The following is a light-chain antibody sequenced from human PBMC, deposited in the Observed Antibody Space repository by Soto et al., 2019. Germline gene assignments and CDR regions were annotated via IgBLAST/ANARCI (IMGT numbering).Light chain of an antibody. Sequence: QSVLTQSPSASASLGASVKLTCTLSSGHSNNAIAWHQQQPEKGPRYLMKLNSDGSHYKGDGIPDRFSGSSSGAECYLTISSLQSEDEADYFCQTWGTGGHYVFGTGTKLTVL. CDR3: QTWGTGGHYV. CDR1: SGHSNNA. J-gene: IGLJ1*01. CDR2: LNSDGSH. V-gene: IGLV4-69*01.